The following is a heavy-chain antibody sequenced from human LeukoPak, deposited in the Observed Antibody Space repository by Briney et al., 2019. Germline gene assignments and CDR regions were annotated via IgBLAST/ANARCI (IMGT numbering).Heavy chain of an antibody. CDR3: AKDHISGDPVDY. Sequence: PGGSLRLSCAVSGFIFSNYAMNWVRQAPGKGLEWVAVTSYDGSNKYYADSVKGRFTISRDNSKNTLYLQMNSLRAEDTAVYYCAKDHISGDPVDYWGQGTLVTVSS. J-gene: IGHJ4*02. CDR1: GFIFSNYA. V-gene: IGHV3-30*18. CDR2: TSYDGSNK. D-gene: IGHD4-17*01.